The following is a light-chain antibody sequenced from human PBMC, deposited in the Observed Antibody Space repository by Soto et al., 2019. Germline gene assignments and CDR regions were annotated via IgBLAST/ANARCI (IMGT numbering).Light chain of an antibody. CDR2: KAS. CDR3: QQYNTYPWT. CDR1: QSISSW. J-gene: IGKJ1*01. Sequence: DIQMTQSPSTLSASVGDRVTITCRASQSISSWLAWYQQKPGKAPKLLIHKASSLESGVPSRFSGSESGTEFTLTISSLQPDDFAIYYCQQYNTYPWTFGRGTKVEIK. V-gene: IGKV1-5*03.